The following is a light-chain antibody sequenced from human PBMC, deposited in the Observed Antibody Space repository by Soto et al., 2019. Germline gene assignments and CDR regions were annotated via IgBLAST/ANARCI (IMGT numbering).Light chain of an antibody. CDR2: DNY. Sequence: QSVLTQPPSASGTPGQRVTISCFGSSSNIGRNTVNWYQQLPGTAPRLLIYDNYQRPSGVPDQFSGSKSGTSASLAISGLQSEDEADYYCSTWDDSLNGRAVFGAGTKLTVL. J-gene: IGLJ3*02. V-gene: IGLV1-44*01. CDR1: SSNIGRNT. CDR3: STWDDSLNGRAV.